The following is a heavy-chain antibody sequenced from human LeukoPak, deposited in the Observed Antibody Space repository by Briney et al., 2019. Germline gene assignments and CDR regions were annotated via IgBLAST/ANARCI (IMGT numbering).Heavy chain of an antibody. CDR1: GGSISSSSYY. J-gene: IGHJ4*02. CDR2: IYYSGST. Sequence: SETLSLTCTVSGGSISSSSYYWGWIRQPPGKGLEWIGSIYYSGSTYYNPSPKSRVTISVDTSKNQLSLKLSSVTAADTAVYYCATTPSLNTAMVNVDYWGQGTLVTVSS. CDR3: ATTPSLNTAMVNVDY. V-gene: IGHV4-39*01. D-gene: IGHD5-18*01.